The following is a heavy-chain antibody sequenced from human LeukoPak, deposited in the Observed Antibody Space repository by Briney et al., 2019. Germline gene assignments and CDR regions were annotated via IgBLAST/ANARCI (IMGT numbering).Heavy chain of an antibody. Sequence: GGSLRLSCAASGFTFSNYGMAWVRQVPGKGLEWVSAITGSGGSTYYADSVRGRFTISRVNSQSTLYLYLRSLSPEDTAVYYCAKVGRYSYGWTVGPPNVYFFDHWGQGSLVTVSS. CDR1: GFTFSNYG. V-gene: IGHV3-23*01. J-gene: IGHJ4*02. D-gene: IGHD5-18*01. CDR3: AKVGRYSYGWTVGPPNVYFFDH. CDR2: ITGSGGST.